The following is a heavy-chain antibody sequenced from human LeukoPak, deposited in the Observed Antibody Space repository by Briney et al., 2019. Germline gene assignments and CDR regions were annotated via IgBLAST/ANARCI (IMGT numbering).Heavy chain of an antibody. CDR3: AIDRAFGSVDY. V-gene: IGHV3-21*01. CDR1: GFTFSSYS. Sequence: GGSLRLSCAASGFTFSSYSMNWVRQPPGKGLEWVSSITSSSSYIYYADSSKGRFTISRDNPKNSLYLQMNTQTAHDTPVYFCAIDRAFGSVDYWGEGTLVSLSS. CDR2: ITSSSSYI. D-gene: IGHD3-10*01. J-gene: IGHJ4*02.